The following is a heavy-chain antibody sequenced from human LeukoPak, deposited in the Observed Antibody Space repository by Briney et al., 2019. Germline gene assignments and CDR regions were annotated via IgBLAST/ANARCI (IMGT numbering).Heavy chain of an antibody. D-gene: IGHD2-15*01. J-gene: IGHJ3*02. CDR3: GRGGGGDIVVAFAFDI. CDR2: INQDGSEK. V-gene: IGHV3-7*05. Sequence: GGSLRLSCAASGFTFSNYWMSWVRQAPGKGLEWVAHINQDGSEKYYVDSVKGRFTISRDNAKNSLNLQMNNMRAEDTAVYYCGRGGGGDIVVAFAFDIWGQGTMVTVSS. CDR1: GFTFSNYW.